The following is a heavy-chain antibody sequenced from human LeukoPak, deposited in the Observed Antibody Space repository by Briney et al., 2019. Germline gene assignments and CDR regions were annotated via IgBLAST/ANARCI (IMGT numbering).Heavy chain of an antibody. J-gene: IGHJ3*02. V-gene: IGHV6-1*01. CDR1: GDSVSSNSAT. CDR3: ARKSGAFDI. CDR2: TYYRSKWYN. Sequence: SQTLSLTCAISGDSVSSNSATWNWITQSPSRGLEWLGRTYYRSKWYNDYAVSVKSRIIINADTSKNQFSLQLNSVTPEDTAVYYCARKSGAFDIWGQGTMVTVSS.